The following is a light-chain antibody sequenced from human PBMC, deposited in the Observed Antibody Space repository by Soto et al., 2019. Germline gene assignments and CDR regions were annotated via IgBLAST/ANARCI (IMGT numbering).Light chain of an antibody. Sequence: QSVLTQPPSMSVAPGQRVTISCTGRSSNIGAGYDVHWYQQLPGTAPKLLMYGNTNRPSGVPDRFSGSKSGTSASLAITGLQAEDEADYYCQSYDDSLSSYVFGTGTKVTVL. J-gene: IGLJ1*01. CDR3: QSYDDSLSSYV. CDR1: SSNIGAGYD. V-gene: IGLV1-40*01. CDR2: GNT.